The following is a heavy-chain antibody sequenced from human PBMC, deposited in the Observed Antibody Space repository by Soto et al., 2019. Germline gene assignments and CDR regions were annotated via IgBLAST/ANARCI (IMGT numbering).Heavy chain of an antibody. J-gene: IGHJ3*02. D-gene: IGHD6-19*01. CDR2: INSDGSSI. CDR3: ARGYSTGYSAFDI. CDR1: GFTFSSYW. Sequence: GGSLRLSCEASGFTFSSYWMHWVRQAPGKGLVWVSRINSDGSSISYADSVKGRFTISRDNARDTLYLQMNSLRTEDTAVYYCARGYSTGYSAFDIWGQGTMVTVSS. V-gene: IGHV3-74*01.